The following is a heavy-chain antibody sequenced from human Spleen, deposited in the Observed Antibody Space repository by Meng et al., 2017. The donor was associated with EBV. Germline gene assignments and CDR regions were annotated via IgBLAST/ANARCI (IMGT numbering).Heavy chain of an antibody. J-gene: IGHJ4*02. V-gene: IGHV4-59*01. Sequence: VQLQESGPGLVKPSETLSLTCTVSGGSIRSYYWSWIRQPPGKGLEWIGYINYLGGTNYNPSLKSRVTISVATSKNQLSLTLTSVTGADTAVYYCARATPGYSYGYTDSWGQGILVTVSS. CDR1: GGSIRSYY. CDR3: ARATPGYSYGYTDS. D-gene: IGHD5-18*01. CDR2: INYLGGT.